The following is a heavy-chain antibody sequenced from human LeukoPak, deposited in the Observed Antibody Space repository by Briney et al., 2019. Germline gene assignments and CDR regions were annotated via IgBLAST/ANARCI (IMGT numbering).Heavy chain of an antibody. Sequence: SETLSLTCTVSGGSITSSSYYWGWIRQPPGKGLEWIGSIYYSGSTYYNPSLKSRVTISVDTSKNQFSLKLSSVTAADTAVYYCARRGDDYPRFDYWGQGTLVPDSS. J-gene: IGHJ4*02. CDR1: GGSITSSSYY. CDR3: ARRGDDYPRFDY. D-gene: IGHD3-16*01. CDR2: IYYSGST. V-gene: IGHV4-39*01.